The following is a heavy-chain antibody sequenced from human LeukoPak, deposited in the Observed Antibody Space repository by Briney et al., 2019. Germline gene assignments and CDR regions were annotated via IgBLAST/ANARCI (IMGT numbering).Heavy chain of an antibody. CDR3: ARGHLGLQD. CDR2: LDYSGSN. Sequence: PSETLSLTCTGYGGSISSYYWTWIRQPPGKGLKWIGYLDYSGSNNYNPSLKSRATISVDTSKNQFSPKQTSVTAADTALYYCARGHLGLQDWAQGTLVTVSS. J-gene: IGHJ4*02. CDR1: GGSISSYY. V-gene: IGHV4-59*01.